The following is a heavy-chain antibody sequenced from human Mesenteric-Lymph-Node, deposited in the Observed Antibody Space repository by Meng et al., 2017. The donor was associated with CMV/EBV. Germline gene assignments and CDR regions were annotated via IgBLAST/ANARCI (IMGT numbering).Heavy chain of an antibody. D-gene: IGHD6-6*01. Sequence: GESLKISCAASASTFSSRWMSWVRQAPGKGLEWVANIKQDGSEKYYVDSVKGRFTISRDNAKNSLYLQMNNLRAEDTAVYYCATNTGDYSSSPGYYFDYWDQGILVTVSS. V-gene: IGHV3-7*01. CDR1: ASTFSSRW. J-gene: IGHJ4*02. CDR2: IKQDGSEK. CDR3: ATNTGDYSSSPGYYFDY.